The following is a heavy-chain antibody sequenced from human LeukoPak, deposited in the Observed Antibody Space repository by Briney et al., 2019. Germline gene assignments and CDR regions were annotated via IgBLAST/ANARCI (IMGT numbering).Heavy chain of an antibody. V-gene: IGHV1-2*02. CDR3: ARTREYSSSWYFPPFDP. J-gene: IGHJ5*02. CDR2: INPNSGRT. D-gene: IGHD6-13*01. CDR1: GYTFTGYY. Sequence: ASVKVSCKASGYTFTGYYMHWVRQAPGQGLEWMGWINPNSGRTNYAQNFQGRVTMTRDPSISTAYMELNSLTSNDTAVYYCARTREYSSSWYFPPFDPWGQGTLVTVSS.